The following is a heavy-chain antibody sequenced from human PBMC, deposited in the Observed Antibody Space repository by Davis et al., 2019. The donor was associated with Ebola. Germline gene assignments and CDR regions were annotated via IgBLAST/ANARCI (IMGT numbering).Heavy chain of an antibody. D-gene: IGHD3-3*01. J-gene: IGHJ5*02. CDR1: GYTFTGYY. CDR2: INPSGGST. Sequence: ASVKVSCKASGYTFTGYYMHWVRQAPGQGLEWMGIINPSGGSTTYAQKFQGRVTITADESTSTAYMELRSLRSDDTAVYYCARAPYYDFWSGYRKRPNWFDPWGQGTLVTVSS. CDR3: ARAPYYDFWSGYRKRPNWFDP. V-gene: IGHV1-46*01.